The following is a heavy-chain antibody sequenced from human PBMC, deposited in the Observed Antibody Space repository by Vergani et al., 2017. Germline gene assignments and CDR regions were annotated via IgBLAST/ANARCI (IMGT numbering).Heavy chain of an antibody. CDR3: ARGSARAYYYYYMDV. V-gene: IGHV4-39*01. CDR2: IYYSGST. D-gene: IGHD2-15*01. CDR1: GCSISSSSYH. Sequence: QLQLQESGPGLVKPSETLSLTCTVSGCSISSSSYHWGWIRQPPGKGLEWIGSIYYSGSTYYNPSLKSRVTISVDTSKNQFSLKLSSVTAADTAVYYCARGSARAYYYYYMDVGGKGTTVTVSS. J-gene: IGHJ6*03.